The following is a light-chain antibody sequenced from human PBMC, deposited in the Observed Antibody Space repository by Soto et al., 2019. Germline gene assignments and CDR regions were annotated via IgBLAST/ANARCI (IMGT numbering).Light chain of an antibody. V-gene: IGLV2-14*03. CDR1: SSDVGFYNY. CDR2: DVS. J-gene: IGLJ1*01. Sequence: QSVLTQPASVSGSPGQSITISCTGTSSDVGFYNYVSWYQHHPGKAPKLMIYDVSNRLSGVSDRFSGSKSGNTASLTISGLQADDEADYYCSSYTSTNTLFVFGTGTKVTVL. CDR3: SSYTSTNTLFV.